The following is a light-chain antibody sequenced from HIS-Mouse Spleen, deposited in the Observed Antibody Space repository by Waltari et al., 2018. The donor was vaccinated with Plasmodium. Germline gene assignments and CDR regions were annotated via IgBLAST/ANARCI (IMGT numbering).Light chain of an antibody. J-gene: IGLJ2*01. CDR1: SSDVGGYNY. V-gene: IGLV2-11*01. CDR2: DVS. Sequence: QSALTQPRSVSGSPGQSVTISCTGTSSDVGGYNYVSWYQQHPGKAPKLMLYDVSKRPSGVPDRSSGSKSGNTASLTISGLQAEDEADYYCCSYAGSYTWVFGGGTKLTVL. CDR3: CSYAGSYTWV.